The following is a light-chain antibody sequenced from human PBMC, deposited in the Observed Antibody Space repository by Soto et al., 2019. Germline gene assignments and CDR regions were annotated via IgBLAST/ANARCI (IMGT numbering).Light chain of an antibody. J-gene: IGLJ1*01. CDR3: ATWDSRLSSTV. CDR2: DYD. V-gene: IGLV1-51*01. CDR1: NTNIGNHF. Sequence: QSVLTQPPSLFAAPGQNVTISCSGSNTNIGNHFVSWYQQLPGTAPRLLIYDYDNRPSGIPDRFSGSKSGTSASLGITGLQTGDEADYYCATWDSRLSSTVFGSGTKLTVL.